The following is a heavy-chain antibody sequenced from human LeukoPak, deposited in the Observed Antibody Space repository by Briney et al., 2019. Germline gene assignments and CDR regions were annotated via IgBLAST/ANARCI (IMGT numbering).Heavy chain of an antibody. CDR2: ITSSGDSI. CDR1: GFIFGDFY. D-gene: IGHD1-1*01. CDR3: ARDPEYSDK. Sequence: GGSLRLSCIGSGFIFGDFYMNWIRQAPGKGLEWISFITSSGDSIYYADSVKGRFTVFRDNAKNSLYLQMNSLRAEDTAVYFCARDPEYSDKWGQGTLVSVSS. J-gene: IGHJ4*02. V-gene: IGHV3-11*01.